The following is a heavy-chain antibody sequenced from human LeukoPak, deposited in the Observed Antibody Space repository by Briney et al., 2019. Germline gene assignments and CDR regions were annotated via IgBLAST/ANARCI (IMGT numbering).Heavy chain of an antibody. D-gene: IGHD6-13*01. CDR3: GDAPAAGMGLGDY. CDR2: ISGSGGST. CDR1: GFTFSSYA. J-gene: IGHJ4*02. Sequence: GGSLRLSCAASGFTFSSYAMSWVRQAPGKGLEWVSAISGSGGSTYYADSVKGRFTISRDNSKKTLYLQMNSLRAEDTAVYYCGDAPAAGMGLGDYWGQGTLVTVSS. V-gene: IGHV3-23*01.